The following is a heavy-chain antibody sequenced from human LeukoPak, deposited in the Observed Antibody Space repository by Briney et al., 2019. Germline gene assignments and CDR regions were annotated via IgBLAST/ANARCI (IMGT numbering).Heavy chain of an antibody. V-gene: IGHV1-69*05. D-gene: IGHD2-15*01. J-gene: IGHJ4*02. CDR3: ARDRGYCSGGSCYAFDY. CDR2: IIPIFGTA. Sequence: ASVKVSCKASGYTFSSYAISWVRQAPGQGLEWMGRIIPIFGTANYAQKFQGRVTITTDESTSTAYMELSSLRSEDTAVYYCARDRGYCSGGSCYAFDYWGQGTLVTVSS. CDR1: GYTFSSYA.